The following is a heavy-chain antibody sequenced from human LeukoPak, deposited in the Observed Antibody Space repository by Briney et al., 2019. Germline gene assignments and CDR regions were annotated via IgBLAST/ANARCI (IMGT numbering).Heavy chain of an antibody. CDR2: MSWNSGSI. D-gene: IGHD3-9*01. CDR3: ATDIYYDILTGSCYDY. Sequence: GGSLRLSCAASGFTFDDYAMHWVRQAPGKGLEWVSGMSWNSGSIGYADSVKGRFTISRDNAKNSLYLQMNSLRAEDTALYYCATDIYYDILTGSCYDYWGQGTLVTVSS. J-gene: IGHJ4*02. CDR1: GFTFDDYA. V-gene: IGHV3-9*01.